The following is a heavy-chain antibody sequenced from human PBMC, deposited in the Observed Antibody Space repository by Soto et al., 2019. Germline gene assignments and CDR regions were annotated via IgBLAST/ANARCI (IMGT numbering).Heavy chain of an antibody. D-gene: IGHD6-6*01. J-gene: IGHJ4*02. CDR1: GFTFRNHA. Sequence: QVQLVESGGGVVQPGRSLRLSCAASGFTFRNHAMHWVRQAPGKGLEWVGLIWYDGTSKYYADYVKGRFTISRDYSNTTLYLEMNSLRVEDTAIYDCAREQGVVIIKDHWGQGTLVTVSS. CDR2: IWYDGTSK. V-gene: IGHV3-33*08. CDR3: AREQGVVIIKDH.